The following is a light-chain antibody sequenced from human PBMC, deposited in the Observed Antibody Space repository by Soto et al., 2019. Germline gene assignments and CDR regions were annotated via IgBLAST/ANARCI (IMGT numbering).Light chain of an antibody. CDR2: KTS. CDR1: QSVSGSF. V-gene: IGKV3-20*01. J-gene: IGKJ4*01. CDR3: QQYGSSLLT. Sequence: ESLLTQSPGTLSLSPGERATLSCRASQSVSGSFLAWYQQKPGQAPRLLIYKTSSRATGIPDRFSGSGSGTDFTLTIRRLELEDFAVYYCQQYGSSLLTFGGGTKVEIK.